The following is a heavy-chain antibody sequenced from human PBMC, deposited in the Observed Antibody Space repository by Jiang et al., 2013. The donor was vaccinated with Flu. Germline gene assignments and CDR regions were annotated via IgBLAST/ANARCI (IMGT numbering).Heavy chain of an antibody. Sequence: SSNSAAWNWIRQSPSRGLEWLGRTYYRSKWYNDYAVSVKSRITINPDTSKNQFSLQLNSVTPEDTAVYYCARDRRQWLFGWYFDLWGRGTLGHCLL. CDR3: ARDRRQWLFGWYFDL. J-gene: IGHJ2*01. D-gene: IGHD6-19*01. V-gene: IGHV6-1*01. CDR2: TYYRSKWYN. CDR1: SSNSAA.